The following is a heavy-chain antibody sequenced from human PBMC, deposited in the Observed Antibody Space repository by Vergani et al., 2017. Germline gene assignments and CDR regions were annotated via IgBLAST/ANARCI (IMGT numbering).Heavy chain of an antibody. Sequence: QVTLKESGPTLVKPTQTLTLTCTFSGFSLSTSGVGVGWIRQPPGKALEWLALIYWDDDKRYSPSLKSRLTITKDTSKNQVVLTMTNMDPVDTATYYCARIADYDILTGYPNDAFDIWGQGTMVTVSS. CDR3: ARIADYDILTGYPNDAFDI. CDR2: IYWDDDK. D-gene: IGHD3-9*01. CDR1: GFSLSTSGVG. J-gene: IGHJ3*02. V-gene: IGHV2-5*02.